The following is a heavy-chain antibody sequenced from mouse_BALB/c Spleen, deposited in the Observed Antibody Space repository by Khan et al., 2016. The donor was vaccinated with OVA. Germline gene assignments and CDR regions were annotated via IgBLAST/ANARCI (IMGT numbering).Heavy chain of an antibody. D-gene: IGHD2-1*01. CDR1: GYTFTDFA. CDR2: ISTYYGDA. Sequence: QVQLQQSGAELVRPGVSVKISCKGSGYTFTDFAMHWVKQSHAKSLEWIGVISTYYGDANYNQKFKGKATMTVDKSSSTAYMALARLTSEDSAIYYWARGNGNYRFAYWGQGTLVTVSA. J-gene: IGHJ3*01. V-gene: IGHV1S137*01. CDR3: ARGNGNYRFAY.